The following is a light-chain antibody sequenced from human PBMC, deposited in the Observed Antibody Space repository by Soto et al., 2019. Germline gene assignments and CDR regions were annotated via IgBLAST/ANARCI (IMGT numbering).Light chain of an antibody. CDR3: SSYTSSSTLYV. CDR1: SSDVGGYNY. J-gene: IGLJ1*01. CDR2: DVS. V-gene: IGLV2-14*01. Sequence: QSALTQPASVSGSPGQSITISCTGTSSDVGGYNYVSWYQQHPGKAPKLMIYDVSNRPSGVSNRFSGSKSGNTASLTISGXXXXXXADYYCSSYTSSSTLYVFGTGTKLTVL.